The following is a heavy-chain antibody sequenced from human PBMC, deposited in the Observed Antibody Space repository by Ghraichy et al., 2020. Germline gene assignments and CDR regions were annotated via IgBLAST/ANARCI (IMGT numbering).Heavy chain of an antibody. CDR1: GGSISSGGYS. J-gene: IGHJ4*02. D-gene: IGHD3-22*01. CDR2: IYHSGST. Sequence: SETLSLTCAVSGGSISSGGYSWSWIRQPPGKGLEWIGYIYHSGSTYYNPSLKSRVTISVDRSKNQFSLKLSSVTAADTAVYYCARGGSSGYLRYWGQGTLVTVSS. V-gene: IGHV4-30-2*01. CDR3: ARGGSSGYLRY.